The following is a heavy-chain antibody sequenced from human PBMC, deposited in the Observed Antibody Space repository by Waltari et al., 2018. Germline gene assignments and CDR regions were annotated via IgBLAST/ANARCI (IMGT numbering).Heavy chain of an antibody. D-gene: IGHD2-2*01. CDR1: GYTFTGYY. J-gene: IGHJ3*02. CDR2: INPNSGGT. V-gene: IGHV1-2*02. CDR3: AREGGIVVVPAANDAFDI. Sequence: QVQLVQSGAEVKKPGASVKVSCTASGYTFTGYYMHWVRQAPGHGLEWMGWINPNSGGTNYAQKFQGRVTMTRDTSISTAYMGLSRLRSDDTAVYYCAREGGIVVVPAANDAFDIWGQGTMVTVSS.